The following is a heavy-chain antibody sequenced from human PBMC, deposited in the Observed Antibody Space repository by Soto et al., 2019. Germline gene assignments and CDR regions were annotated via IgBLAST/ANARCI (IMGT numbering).Heavy chain of an antibody. CDR2: IYYSGST. D-gene: IGHD2-21*01. J-gene: IGHJ3*02. CDR3: ARHNPKIATAGSFDI. V-gene: IGHV4-30-4*01. Sequence: QVQLQESGPGLVNPSQTLSLTCTVSGGSISSGDYYWSWIRQPPGKGLDWICYIYYSGSTYYNPSLKSRVTISVDTSKNQFSLKLSSVTAADTAVYYCARHNPKIATAGSFDIWGQGTMVTVSS. CDR1: GGSISSGDYY.